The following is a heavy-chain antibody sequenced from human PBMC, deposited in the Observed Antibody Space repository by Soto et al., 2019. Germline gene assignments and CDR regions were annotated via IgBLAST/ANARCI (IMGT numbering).Heavy chain of an antibody. V-gene: IGHV3-30*03. D-gene: IGHD2-15*01. CDR2: ISYDGSNK. CDR3: ATDRGCSGGSCYAVSRSYYGMDV. CDR1: GFTFSSYG. J-gene: IGHJ6*04. Sequence: QVQLVESGGGVVQPGRSLRLSCAASGFTFSSYGMHWVRQAPGKGLEWVAVISYDGSNKYYADSVKGRFTISRDNSKNTMYLQMNSLRAEDTAVYYCATDRGCSGGSCYAVSRSYYGMDVWGKGTTVTVSS.